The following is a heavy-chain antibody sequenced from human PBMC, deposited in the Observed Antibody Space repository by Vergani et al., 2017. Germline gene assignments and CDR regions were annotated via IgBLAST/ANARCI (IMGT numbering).Heavy chain of an antibody. J-gene: IGHJ6*02. V-gene: IGHV3-30*02. Sequence: VQLVESGGGVVQPGGSLRLSCAASGFTFSSYGMHWVRQAPGKGLEWVAFIRYDGSNKYYADSVKGRFTISRDNSKNTLYLQMNSLRAEDTAVYYCAKRDHGYCSGGSCYGMDVWGQGTTVTVSS. CDR2: IRYDGSNK. CDR3: AKRDHGYCSGGSCYGMDV. D-gene: IGHD2-15*01. CDR1: GFTFSSYG.